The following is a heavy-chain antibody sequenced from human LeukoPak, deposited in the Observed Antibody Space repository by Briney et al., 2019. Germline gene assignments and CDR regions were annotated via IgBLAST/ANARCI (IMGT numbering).Heavy chain of an antibody. V-gene: IGHV4-34*01. CDR2: INHSGSA. CDR3: ARAEGGDYPWELPGY. J-gene: IGHJ4*01. D-gene: IGHD1-26*01. CDR1: GGSFSGYY. Sequence: PSETLSLTCADSGGSFSGYYWSWIRQPPGKGLEWIGEINHSGSASYNPSLKSRVTMSLDTSKTQFSLKLTSETAADTAVYYCARAEGGDYPWELPGYWGKGTLITVSS.